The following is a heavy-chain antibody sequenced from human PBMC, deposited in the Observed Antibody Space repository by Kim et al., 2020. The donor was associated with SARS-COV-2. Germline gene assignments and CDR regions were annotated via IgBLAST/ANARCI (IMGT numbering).Heavy chain of an antibody. CDR2: IYYSGST. CDR1: GGSISSYY. V-gene: IGHV4-59*13. D-gene: IGHD6-13*01. Sequence: SETLSLTCTVSGGSISSYYWSWIRQPPGKGLEWIGYIYYSGSTNYNPSLKSRVTISVDTSKNQFSLKLSSVTAADTAVYYCAGSSSWYGYGMDVWGQGTTVTVSS. CDR3: AGSSSWYGYGMDV. J-gene: IGHJ6*02.